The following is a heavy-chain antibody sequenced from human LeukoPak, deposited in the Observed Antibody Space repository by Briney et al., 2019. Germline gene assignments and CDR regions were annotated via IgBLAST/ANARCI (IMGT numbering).Heavy chain of an antibody. Sequence: GSSVKVSCKAFGGTFSSYAISWVRQAPGQGLEWMGRIIPIFGTANYAQKFQGRVTITTDESTSTAYMELSSLRSEDTAVYYCARDTYPDAFDIWGQGTMVTVSS. V-gene: IGHV1-69*05. CDR2: IIPIFGTA. CDR1: GGTFSSYA. D-gene: IGHD2-2*02. CDR3: ARDTYPDAFDI. J-gene: IGHJ3*02.